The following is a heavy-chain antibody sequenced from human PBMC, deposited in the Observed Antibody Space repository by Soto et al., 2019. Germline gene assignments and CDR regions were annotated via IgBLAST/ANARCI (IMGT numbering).Heavy chain of an antibody. J-gene: IGHJ4*02. V-gene: IGHV1-69*06. CDR2: IIPIFGTA. D-gene: IGHD6-13*01. Sequence: SVKVSCKASGGTFSSYAISWVRQAPGQGLEWMGGIIPIFGTANYAQKFQGRVTITADKSTSTAYMELSSLRSEDTAVYYCARSASPRKGIAAAGTGDYWGQG. CDR1: GGTFSSYA. CDR3: ARSASPRKGIAAAGTGDY.